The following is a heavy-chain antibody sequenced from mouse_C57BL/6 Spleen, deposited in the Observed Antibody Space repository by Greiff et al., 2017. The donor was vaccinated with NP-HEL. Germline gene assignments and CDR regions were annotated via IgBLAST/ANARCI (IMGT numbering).Heavy chain of an antibody. CDR3: ARGDYYGYYFDY. CDR2: IDPSDSYT. Sequence: VQLQQPGAELVKPGASVKLSCKASGYTFTSYWMQWVKQRPGQGLEWIGEIDPSDSYTNYNQKFKGKATLTVDTSSSTAYMQLSSLTSEDSAVYYCARGDYYGYYFDYWGQGTTLTVSS. V-gene: IGHV1-50*01. CDR1: GYTFTSYW. D-gene: IGHD1-1*01. J-gene: IGHJ2*01.